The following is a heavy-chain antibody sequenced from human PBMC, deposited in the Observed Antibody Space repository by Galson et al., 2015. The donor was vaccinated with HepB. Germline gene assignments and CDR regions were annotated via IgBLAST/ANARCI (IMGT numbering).Heavy chain of an antibody. CDR1: GFTFSSYA. CDR3: ATPCTGTNCYRRFDY. D-gene: IGHD2-2*02. V-gene: IGHV3-23*01. Sequence: SLRLSCAASGFTFSSYAVSWVRQAPGKGLEWVSSIGASGENTYYADSVKGRFTISRDNSKNTLYLQMNSLRAEDTAIYYCATPCTGTNCYRRFDYWGQGTLVTVSS. CDR2: IGASGENT. J-gene: IGHJ4*02.